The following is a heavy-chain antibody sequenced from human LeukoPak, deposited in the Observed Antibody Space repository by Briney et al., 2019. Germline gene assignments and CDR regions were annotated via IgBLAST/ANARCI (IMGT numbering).Heavy chain of an antibody. Sequence: SETLSLTCTVSGGSISSGDYYWSWIRQPPGKGLEWIGYIYYSGSTYYNPSLKSRVTISVDTSKNQFSLKLSSVTAADTAVYYCARVRVKGNFDYWGQGTLVTVSS. CDR2: IYYSGST. CDR3: ARVRVKGNFDY. D-gene: IGHD3-10*01. J-gene: IGHJ4*02. CDR1: GGSISSGDYY. V-gene: IGHV4-30-4*01.